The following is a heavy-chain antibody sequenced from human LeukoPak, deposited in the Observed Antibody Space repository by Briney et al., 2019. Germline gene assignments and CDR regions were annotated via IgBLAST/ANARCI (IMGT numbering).Heavy chain of an antibody. CDR3: ARASLSEIIAAEAFFDS. Sequence: PGGSLRLSCAASGFAFSSYSMNWVRQAPRKGLEWVSSISGSSTYIYSANSLKGRFSISRDNAKNSLYLQMNSLRAEDTAVYFCARASLSEIIAAEAFFDSWGQGTLVTVSS. V-gene: IGHV3-21*01. CDR2: ISGSSTYI. D-gene: IGHD6-13*01. J-gene: IGHJ4*02. CDR1: GFAFSSYS.